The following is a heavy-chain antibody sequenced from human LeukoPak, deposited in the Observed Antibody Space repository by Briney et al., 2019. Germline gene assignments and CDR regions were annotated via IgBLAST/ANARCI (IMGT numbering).Heavy chain of an antibody. CDR3: AKDPNSSGWYTDYFDY. D-gene: IGHD6-19*01. Sequence: GGSLRLSCAASGFTFSSYGMHWVRQAPGKGLEWVASIRYDGSNKYYADSVKGRFTISRDNSKNTLYLQMNSLRAEDTAVYYCAKDPNSSGWYTDYFDYWGQGTLVTVSS. J-gene: IGHJ4*02. CDR2: IRYDGSNK. V-gene: IGHV3-30*02. CDR1: GFTFSSYG.